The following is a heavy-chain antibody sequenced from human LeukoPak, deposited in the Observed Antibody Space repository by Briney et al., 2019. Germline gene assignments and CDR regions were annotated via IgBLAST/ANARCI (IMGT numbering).Heavy chain of an antibody. Sequence: SETLSLTCTVSGGSISSYYWSWIRQPPGKGLEWIGYIYYSGSTNYNPSLKSRVTISVDTSKNQFSLKLSSVTAADTAVYYCARAYGSGSFPNWFDPWGQGTLVTVSS. CDR3: ARAYGSGSFPNWFDP. CDR1: GGSISSYY. CDR2: IYYSGST. V-gene: IGHV4-59*01. J-gene: IGHJ5*02. D-gene: IGHD3-10*01.